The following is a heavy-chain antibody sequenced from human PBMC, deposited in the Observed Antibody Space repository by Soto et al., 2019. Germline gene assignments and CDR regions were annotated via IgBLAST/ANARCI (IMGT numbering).Heavy chain of an antibody. D-gene: IGHD6-19*01. J-gene: IGHJ6*02. CDR3: ARARIAVAGTRYYYYGMDV. Sequence: NLSETLSLTCTVSGGSISSNIYYWGWIRQPPVKGLEWIGEINHSGSTNYNPSLKSRVTISVDTSKNQFSLKLSSVTAADTAVYYCARARIAVAGTRYYYYGMDVWGQGTTVTVSS. CDR2: INHSGST. CDR1: GGSISSNIYY. V-gene: IGHV4-39*07.